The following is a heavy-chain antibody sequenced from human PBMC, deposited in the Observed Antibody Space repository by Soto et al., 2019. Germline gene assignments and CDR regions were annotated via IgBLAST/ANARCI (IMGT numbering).Heavy chain of an antibody. Sequence: QVQLVQSGAEVKKPGSSVKVSCKASGGTFSSYAISWVRQAPGQGLEWVGGIIPIFGTANYAQKFQGRVTITADESTSTAYMELSSLRSEDTAVYYCARDTLRYCSGGSCYAAAFDIWDQGTMVTVSS. CDR1: GGTFSSYA. J-gene: IGHJ3*02. V-gene: IGHV1-69*01. D-gene: IGHD2-15*01. CDR2: IIPIFGTA. CDR3: ARDTLRYCSGGSCYAAAFDI.